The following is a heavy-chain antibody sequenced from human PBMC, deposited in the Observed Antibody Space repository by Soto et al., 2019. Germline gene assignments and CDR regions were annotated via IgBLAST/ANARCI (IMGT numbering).Heavy chain of an antibody. D-gene: IGHD4-17*01. CDR2: ISYDGTNR. V-gene: IGHV3-30-3*01. J-gene: IGHJ4*02. CDR1: GLTFSNYA. Sequence: QVLLVESGGGVVQPGRSLRLSCAASGLTFSNYAMHWVRQAPGKGLEWVAFISYDGTNRCYPDSVKGRFTISRDNSKTTLYLQMNSLKTEATAVYYCARESSSTVTTGGGGSAKDYWGQGTLVTVSS. CDR3: ARESSSTVTTGGGGSAKDY.